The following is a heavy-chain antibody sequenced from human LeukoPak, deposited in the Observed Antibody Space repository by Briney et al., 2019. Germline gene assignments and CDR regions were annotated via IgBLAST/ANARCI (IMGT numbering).Heavy chain of an antibody. CDR3: AKGGVGAHFDY. J-gene: IGHJ4*02. CDR1: GFTFTTYA. CDR2: ISGSGAST. Sequence: GGSLRLSCAASGFTFTTYAISWVRQSPGMGLEWVSAISGSGASTYYADSVKGRFTISRDNSKNTLYLQMNSLRAEDTAVYYCAKGGVGAHFDYWGQGTLVSVSS. D-gene: IGHD1-26*01. V-gene: IGHV3-23*01.